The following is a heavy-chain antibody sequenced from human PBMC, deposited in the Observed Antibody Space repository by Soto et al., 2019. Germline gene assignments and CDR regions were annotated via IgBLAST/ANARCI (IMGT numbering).Heavy chain of an antibody. CDR2: ISYDGSNK. Sequence: PGGSLRLSCAASGFTFSSYAMHWVRQAPGKGLEWVAVISYDGSNKYYAASVKGRFTISRDNSKNTLYLQMNSLRAEDTAVYYCARNPIAARHEDYYYYGMDVWGQGTTVTVSS. V-gene: IGHV3-30-3*01. CDR1: GFTFSSYA. J-gene: IGHJ6*02. D-gene: IGHD6-6*01. CDR3: ARNPIAARHEDYYYYGMDV.